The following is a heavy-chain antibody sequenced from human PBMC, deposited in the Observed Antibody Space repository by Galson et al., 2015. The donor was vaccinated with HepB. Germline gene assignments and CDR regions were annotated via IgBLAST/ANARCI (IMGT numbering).Heavy chain of an antibody. CDR2: IIPILGIA. Sequence: SCKASGGTFSSYAISWVRQAPGQGLEWMGRIIPILGIANYAQKFQGRVTITADKSTSTAYMELSSLRSEDTAVYYCARDPPRTRWLQLGGYWGQGTLVTVSS. CDR3: ARDPPRTRWLQLGGY. D-gene: IGHD5-24*01. V-gene: IGHV1-69*04. J-gene: IGHJ4*02. CDR1: GGTFSSYA.